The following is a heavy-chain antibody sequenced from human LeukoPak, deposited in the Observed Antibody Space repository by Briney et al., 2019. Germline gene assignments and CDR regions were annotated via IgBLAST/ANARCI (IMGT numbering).Heavy chain of an antibody. V-gene: IGHV5-51*01. D-gene: IGHD6-6*01. J-gene: IGHJ3*02. Sequence: GESLKISCKGSGYSFTSYWIAWVRQMPGKGLEWMGIIYPSDSDTRYSPSFQGQVTISADTSISTAYLQWSSLKASDTAMYYCARRSIAARDAFDIWGQGTMVTVSS. CDR1: GYSFTSYW. CDR3: ARRSIAARDAFDI. CDR2: IYPSDSDT.